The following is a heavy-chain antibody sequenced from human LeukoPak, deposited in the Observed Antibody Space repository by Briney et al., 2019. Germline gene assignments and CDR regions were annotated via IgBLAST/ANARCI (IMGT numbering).Heavy chain of an antibody. Sequence: PSETLSLTCTVSGGSISSGGYYWGWIRQHPGKGLEWIGYIYYSGSTYYNPSLKSRVTISVDTSKNQFSLKLSSVTAADTAVYYCARSYYYDSSGSRDYFDYWGQGTLVTVSS. D-gene: IGHD3-22*01. V-gene: IGHV4-31*03. CDR3: ARSYYYDSSGSRDYFDY. J-gene: IGHJ4*02. CDR1: GGSISSGGYY. CDR2: IYYSGST.